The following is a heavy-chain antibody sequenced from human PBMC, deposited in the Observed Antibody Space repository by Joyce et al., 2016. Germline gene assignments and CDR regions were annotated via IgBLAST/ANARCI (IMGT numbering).Heavy chain of an antibody. Sequence: EVQLVESGGGLVQPGGSLRISCVVSGFSFSNYWMNWVRQAPGKGLEWVASRDQDGSEKYHVDSVKGRFTISRDNAKNSLYLQMNSLRAEDTAVYYCARDVRYGYFDYWGQGTLVSVSS. V-gene: IGHV3-7*01. CDR1: GFSFSNYW. CDR3: ARDVRYGYFDY. D-gene: IGHD6-13*01. J-gene: IGHJ4*02. CDR2: RDQDGSEK.